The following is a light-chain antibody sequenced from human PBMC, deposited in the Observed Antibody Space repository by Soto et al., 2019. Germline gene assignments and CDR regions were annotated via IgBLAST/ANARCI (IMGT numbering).Light chain of an antibody. J-gene: IGKJ1*01. CDR1: QSVSSW. Sequence: DIQMTQSPSTLSASEGDRVTISCRASQSVSSWLAWYQQKPGKAPKVLIYKTSNLGSGVPSRFSGSGSGTEFTLTISSLQPDDFAKYYCQQYNSYPWTFGQGTKVDI. V-gene: IGKV1-5*03. CDR3: QQYNSYPWT. CDR2: KTS.